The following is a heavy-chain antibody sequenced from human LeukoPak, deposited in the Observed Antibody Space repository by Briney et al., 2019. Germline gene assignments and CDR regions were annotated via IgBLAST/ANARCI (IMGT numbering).Heavy chain of an antibody. CDR2: INHSGST. D-gene: IGHD2-2*01. CDR1: GGSFSGYH. Sequence: SETLSLTCAVYGGSFSGYHWSWIRQPPGKGLEWIGEINHSGSTNYNPSLKSRVTMSVDTSKNQFSLKLSSVTAADTAVYYCARSWYCSSTSCYAIDYWGQGTLVTVSS. J-gene: IGHJ4*02. CDR3: ARSWYCSSTSCYAIDY. V-gene: IGHV4-34*01.